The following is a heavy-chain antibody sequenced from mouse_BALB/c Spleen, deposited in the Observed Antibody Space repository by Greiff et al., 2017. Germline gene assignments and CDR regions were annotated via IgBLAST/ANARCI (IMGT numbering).Heavy chain of an antibody. CDR1: GYTFTSYW. CDR3: ARGYDYDGTYAMDY. Sequence: VQLQQPGAELVKPGASVKLSCKASGYTFTSYWMHWVKQRPGQGLEWIGEINPSNGRTNYNEKFKSKATLTVDKSSSTAYMQLSSLTSEDSAVYYCARGYDYDGTYAMDYWGQGTSVTVSS. V-gene: IGHV1S81*02. J-gene: IGHJ4*01. D-gene: IGHD2-4*01. CDR2: INPSNGRT.